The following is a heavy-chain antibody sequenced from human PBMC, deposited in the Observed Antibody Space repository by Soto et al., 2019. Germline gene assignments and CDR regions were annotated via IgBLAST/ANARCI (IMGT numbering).Heavy chain of an antibody. CDR3: AKTYYDFWSCYYTSALGPYYYYGMDV. D-gene: IGHD3-3*01. V-gene: IGHV3-30*18. CDR1: GFTFSSYG. Sequence: GGSLRLSCAASGFTFSSYGMHWVRQAPGKGLEWVAVISYDGSNKYYADSVKGRFTISGDNSKNTLYLQMNSLRAEDTAVYYCAKTYYDFWSCYYTSALGPYYYYGMDVWGQGTTVTVSS. J-gene: IGHJ6*02. CDR2: ISYDGSNK.